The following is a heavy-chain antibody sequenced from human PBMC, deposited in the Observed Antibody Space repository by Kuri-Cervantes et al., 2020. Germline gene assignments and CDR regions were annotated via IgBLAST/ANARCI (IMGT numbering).Heavy chain of an antibody. CDR2: ISYDGRNK. V-gene: IGHV3-30*18. CDR1: GFTFSSYG. D-gene: IGHD2-2*01. Sequence: GGSLRLSCAASGFTFSSYGMHWVRQAPGKGLEWVAVISYDGRNKYYADSVKGRFTISRDNSRNTLFLQMNSLRAEDTAVYYCAKDQEGQYCSSTSCPSGADGMDVWGQGTTVTVSS. CDR3: AKDQEGQYCSSTSCPSGADGMDV. J-gene: IGHJ6*02.